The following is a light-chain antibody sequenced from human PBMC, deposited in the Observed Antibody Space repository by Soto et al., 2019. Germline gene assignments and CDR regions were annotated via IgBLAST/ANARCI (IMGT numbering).Light chain of an antibody. CDR1: SSDVGAYVY. CDR2: EVT. CDR3: SSYSGTNNYV. Sequence: QSALTQPASVSGSPGQSITISCGGTSSDVGAYVYVSWYQQHPGKAPKLIIYEVTKRPSGVPDRFSGSKSGNTASLTVSGLQAEDEADYYCSSYSGTNNYVFGTGTKLTVL. V-gene: IGLV2-8*01. J-gene: IGLJ1*01.